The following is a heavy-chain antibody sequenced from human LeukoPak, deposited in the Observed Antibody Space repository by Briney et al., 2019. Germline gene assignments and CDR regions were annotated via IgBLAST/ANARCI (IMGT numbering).Heavy chain of an antibody. Sequence: GGSLRLSCAASGFSFSNAWMSWVRQAPGKGLEWVGRIKSRTDGGTTEYAAPVKGRLNISRDDSKNTLYLQMNSLKTEDTAVYYCTTDSSSSSYYWGQGTLVTVSS. J-gene: IGHJ4*02. V-gene: IGHV3-15*01. CDR3: TTDSSSSSYY. CDR2: IKSRTDGGTT. D-gene: IGHD6-6*01. CDR1: GFSFSNAW.